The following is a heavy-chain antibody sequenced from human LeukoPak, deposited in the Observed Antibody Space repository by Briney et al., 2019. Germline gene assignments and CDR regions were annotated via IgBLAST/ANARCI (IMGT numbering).Heavy chain of an antibody. Sequence: GGSLRLSCAASGFTFSSYSMNWVRQAPGEGLEWVSGISAGGGTIYYTDSVKGRFAISRDNSKNTLDLQMNSLRAEDTAVYYCAKDRARAAAGFFDFWGQGTLVTVSS. D-gene: IGHD6-13*01. CDR3: AKDRARAAAGFFDF. CDR2: ISAGGGTI. CDR1: GFTFSSYS. V-gene: IGHV3-23*01. J-gene: IGHJ4*02.